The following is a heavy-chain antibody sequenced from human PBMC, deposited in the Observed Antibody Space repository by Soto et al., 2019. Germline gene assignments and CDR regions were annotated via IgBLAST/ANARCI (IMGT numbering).Heavy chain of an antibody. D-gene: IGHD3-3*01. CDR1: GYPVTAYY. V-gene: IGHV1-2*02. Sequence: QLHLVQSGAVVKKPGASVTVSCSASGYPVTAYYMHWVRQAPGRGLEWMGGINPATGAAKYTQTFQGGGTMTRDTSTSTVFMELSGLTSEDTAVFYWARGGGVGVAGSAAFDMWGQGTLVTVSS. J-gene: IGHJ3*02. CDR3: ARGGGVGVAGSAAFDM. CDR2: INPATGAA.